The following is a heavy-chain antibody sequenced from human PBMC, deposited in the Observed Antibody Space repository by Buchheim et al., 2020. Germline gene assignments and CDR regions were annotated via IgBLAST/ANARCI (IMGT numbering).Heavy chain of an antibody. D-gene: IGHD6-19*01. V-gene: IGHV3-30-3*01. CDR2: ISYDGSNK. Sequence: QVQLVESGGGVVQPGRSLRLSCAASGFTFSSYAMHWVRQAPGKGLEWVAVISYDGSNKYYADSVKGRFTISRDNSKNTLYLQMNSLRAEDTAVYYCARDRGSSGWYDYWGQGTL. J-gene: IGHJ4*02. CDR3: ARDRGSSGWYDY. CDR1: GFTFSSYA.